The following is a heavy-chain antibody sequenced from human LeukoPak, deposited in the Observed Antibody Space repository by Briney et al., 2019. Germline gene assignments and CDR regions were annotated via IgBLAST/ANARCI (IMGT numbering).Heavy chain of an antibody. V-gene: IGHV1-69*04. CDR2: IIPILGIG. CDR3: ARSLAGGSYAFDY. D-gene: IGHD1-26*01. CDR1: GGTFSSYG. Sequence: SVKLSCKASGGTFSSYGISWVRQAPGQGLEWMGRIIPILGIGDYAQKFQGRVTITADKSTSTAYMELSSLRSEDTAIYYCARSLAGGSYAFDYWGQGTLVTVSS. J-gene: IGHJ4*02.